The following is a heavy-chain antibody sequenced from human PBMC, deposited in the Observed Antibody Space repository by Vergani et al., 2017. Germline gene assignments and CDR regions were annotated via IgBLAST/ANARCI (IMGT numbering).Heavy chain of an antibody. CDR2: IQKDGIDK. CDR1: GFSFSTYA. CDR3: VKDHPVFDE. J-gene: IGHJ4*02. Sequence: QVQLVESGGGVVQSGESLRLSCAASGFSFSTYAMNGGRQAPGKGLERVAFIQKDGIDKFDADSVRGRFTISRDISKNTLYLEMNSLSAEDTALYHCVKDHPVFDEWGRGTLVPVS. V-gene: IGHV3-30*02.